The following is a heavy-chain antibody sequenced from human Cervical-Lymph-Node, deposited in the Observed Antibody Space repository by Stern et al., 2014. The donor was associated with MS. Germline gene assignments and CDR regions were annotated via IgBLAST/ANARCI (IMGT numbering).Heavy chain of an antibody. CDR1: GGTFSSYT. J-gene: IGHJ5*02. CDR2: IIPILGIA. CDR3: ARKWSGYSGYDPHWFDP. D-gene: IGHD5-12*01. V-gene: IGHV1-69*02. Sequence: QVQLMQSGAEVKKPGSSVKVSCKASGGTFSSYTISWVRQAPGQGLEWMGRIIPILGIANYAQKFQGRVTITADKSTSTAYMELSSLRSEDTAVYYCARKWSGYSGYDPHWFDPWGQGTLVTVSS.